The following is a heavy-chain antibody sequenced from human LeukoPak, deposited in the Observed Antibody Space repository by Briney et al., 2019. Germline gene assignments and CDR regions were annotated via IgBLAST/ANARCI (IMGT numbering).Heavy chain of an antibody. CDR1: GYIFTMYD. Sequence: ASVKVSCKASGYIFTMYDITWVRQAPGQELEWMGWISTSSGKTNYAQKVRGRVTMTTDTSTTTAYMELRSLRSDDTAVYYCVRGGYSSGYGYWGQGTLVTVSS. CDR2: ISTSSGKT. D-gene: IGHD5-18*01. V-gene: IGHV1-18*01. CDR3: VRGGYSSGYGY. J-gene: IGHJ4*02.